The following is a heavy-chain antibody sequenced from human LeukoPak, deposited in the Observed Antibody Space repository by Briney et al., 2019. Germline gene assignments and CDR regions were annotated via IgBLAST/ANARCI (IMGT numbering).Heavy chain of an antibody. D-gene: IGHD3-9*01. CDR1: GFSISSGGYY. Sequence: PSQTLSLTCTVSGFSISSGGYYWRWLRQHPGKGLEWIGYIYYSGSTYYNPSLKSRVTISVDTSKNQFSLKLSSVTAADTAVYYCACVLRYFDWAPGYWGQGTLVTVSS. V-gene: IGHV4-31*03. CDR2: IYYSGST. CDR3: ACVLRYFDWAPGY. J-gene: IGHJ4*02.